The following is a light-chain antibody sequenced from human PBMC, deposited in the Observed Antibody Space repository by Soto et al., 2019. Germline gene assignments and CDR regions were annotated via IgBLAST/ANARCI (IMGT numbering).Light chain of an antibody. V-gene: IGLV2-14*03. J-gene: IGLJ2*01. CDR3: SSYTITNTV. Sequence: QSVLTQPASVSGSPGQSITISCTGTSSDVGGYNYVSWYQQHPGKAPKLMIYDVSNRPSGVSNRFSGSKSGNTASLTISGLQAEDEADYYCSSYTITNTVFGGGTKVTVL. CDR2: DVS. CDR1: SSDVGGYNY.